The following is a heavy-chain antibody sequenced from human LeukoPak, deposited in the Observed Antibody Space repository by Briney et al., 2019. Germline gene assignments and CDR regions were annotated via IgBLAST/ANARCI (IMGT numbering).Heavy chain of an antibody. D-gene: IGHD2-2*02. CDR1: GFTFSNAW. Sequence: GGSLRLSCAASGFTFSNAWMSWVRQAPGKGLEWVGRIKSKTDGGTTDYAAPVKGRFTISRDDSKNTLYLQMNSLKTEDTAVYYCTTHIIGYCSSTSCYTFGSYYYYYMDVWGKGTTVTVSS. CDR3: TTHIIGYCSSTSCYTFGSYYYYYMDV. J-gene: IGHJ6*03. CDR2: IKSKTDGGTT. V-gene: IGHV3-15*01.